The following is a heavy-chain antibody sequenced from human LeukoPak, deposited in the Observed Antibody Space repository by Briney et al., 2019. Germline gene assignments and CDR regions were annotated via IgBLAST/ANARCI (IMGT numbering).Heavy chain of an antibody. CDR3: AKDPIKWELPGGFDY. J-gene: IGHJ4*02. CDR1: GFTFSNYW. V-gene: IGHV3-74*01. CDR2: IKYDGSAT. Sequence: GGSLRLSCAASGFTFSNYWMHWIRQVPGKGLVWVSHIKYDGSATNYADSVKGRFTISRDNAKNTLYLQMNSLRAEDTAVYYCAKDPIKWELPGGFDYWGQGTLVTVSS. D-gene: IGHD1-26*01.